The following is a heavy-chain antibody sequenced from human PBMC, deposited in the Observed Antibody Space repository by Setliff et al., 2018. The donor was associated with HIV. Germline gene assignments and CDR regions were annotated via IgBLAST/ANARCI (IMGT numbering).Heavy chain of an antibody. CDR2: IFPSGST. D-gene: IGHD5-12*01. V-gene: IGHV4-4*07. CDR1: GGSISSHY. Sequence: ETLSLTCTVSGGSISSHYWSWIRQPAGKGPEWIGHIFPSGSTNYSPSLKSRITISMDTSKNQFSLKLSSVTAADTAVYYCARDPFMATIRYAFDIWGQGTMVTVSS. CDR3: ARDPFMATIRYAFDI. J-gene: IGHJ3*02.